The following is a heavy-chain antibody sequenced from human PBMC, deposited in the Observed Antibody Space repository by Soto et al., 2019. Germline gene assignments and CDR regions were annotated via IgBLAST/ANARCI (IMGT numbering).Heavy chain of an antibody. D-gene: IGHD5-12*01. CDR3: TRGGGYSGYDPFDY. V-gene: IGHV3-74*01. J-gene: IGHJ4*02. CDR1: GFSFSIFW. Sequence: EVQLVESGGDLVKPGGSLRLSCAASGFSFSIFWMHWVRQAPGKGLVWVSSINGGGSSADYADSVKGRFTFSRDNAKNTVYLQMNSLRAEDTAVYYCTRGGGYSGYDPFDYWGKGTLVTVAS. CDR2: INGGGSSA.